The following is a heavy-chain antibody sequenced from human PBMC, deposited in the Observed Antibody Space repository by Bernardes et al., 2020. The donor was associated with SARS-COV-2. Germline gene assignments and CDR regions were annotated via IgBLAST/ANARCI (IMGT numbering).Heavy chain of an antibody. V-gene: IGHV3-23*01. Sequence: GSLRLSCAASGFTFSSYSMNWVRQAPGKGLEWVSAISGSGASTYYADSVKGRFTISRDNSKNTLYLQMNSLRAEDTAVYYCAKGILPAAADSYYYYMDVWGTGTTVTVSS. CDR1: GFTFSSYS. J-gene: IGHJ6*03. CDR3: AKGILPAAADSYYYYMDV. D-gene: IGHD2-2*01. CDR2: ISGSGAST.